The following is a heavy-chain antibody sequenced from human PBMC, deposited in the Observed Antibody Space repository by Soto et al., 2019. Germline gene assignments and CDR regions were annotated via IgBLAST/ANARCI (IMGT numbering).Heavy chain of an antibody. D-gene: IGHD3-22*01. Sequence: GASVKVSCKASGYTFTGYAMHWVRQAPGQRLEWMGWINAGNGNTKYSQKLQGRVTMTTDTSTSTAYMEQRSLRSDDTAVYYCARRVFFYDSSGYYYVGNYFDYWGQGPLVTVSS. CDR3: ARRVFFYDSSGYYYVGNYFDY. V-gene: IGHV1-3*01. CDR1: GYTFTGYA. J-gene: IGHJ4*02. CDR2: INAGNGNT.